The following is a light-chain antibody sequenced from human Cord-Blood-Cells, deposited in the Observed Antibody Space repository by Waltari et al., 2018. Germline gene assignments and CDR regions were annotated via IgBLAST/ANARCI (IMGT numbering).Light chain of an antibody. Sequence: QSALTQPASVSGSPGQSITISCTGTSSDVGSYNLVSCYQQHPGKAPKLMIYEGCKPPSGCSNRVSGSKSGNTASLTIAGLQAEDEADYYCCSYAGSSTLVFGGGTKLTVL. CDR1: SSDVGSYNL. CDR2: EGC. CDR3: CSYAGSSTLV. J-gene: IGLJ2*01. V-gene: IGLV2-23*01.